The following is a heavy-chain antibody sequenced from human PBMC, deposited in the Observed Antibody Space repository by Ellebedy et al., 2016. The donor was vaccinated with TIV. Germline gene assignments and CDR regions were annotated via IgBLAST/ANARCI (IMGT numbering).Heavy chain of an antibody. CDR2: IQQDGSEE. CDR3: ARARGLLYEKWGGAGYGMDV. Sequence: PGGSLRLSCADSGFSFSIYSMNWVRQAPGKGLKWVATIQQDGSEEYYVNSVKGTVTISRDNAKNSLFLQMSSLRAEETAVYYCARARGLLYEKWGGAGYGMDVWGQGTTVTVYS. D-gene: IGHD1-26*01. V-gene: IGHV3-7*03. CDR1: GFSFSIYS. J-gene: IGHJ6*02.